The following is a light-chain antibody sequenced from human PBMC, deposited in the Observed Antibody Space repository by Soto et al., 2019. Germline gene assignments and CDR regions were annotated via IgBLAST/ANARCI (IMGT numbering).Light chain of an antibody. CDR3: QYYGGSFT. CDR1: QSIDSKS. J-gene: IGKJ3*01. V-gene: IGKV3-20*01. Sequence: EIVLTQSPGTLSLSPGERATVSCRTSQSIDSKSLVWYQQRVGQAPRLLIYGTSSRCTGIPDRFSGSGSGTDFTLTISRLEPEDFAVYFCQYYGGSFTFGPGTKVEIK. CDR2: GTS.